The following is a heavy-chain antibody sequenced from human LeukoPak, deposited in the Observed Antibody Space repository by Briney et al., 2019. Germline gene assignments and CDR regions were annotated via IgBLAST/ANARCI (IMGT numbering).Heavy chain of an antibody. CDR2: IQFHGSDI. CDR1: GFTFTNSG. Sequence: GGSLRLSCAASGFTFTNSGMHWVRQAPGRGLAWVAFIQFHGSDIFYADSVEGRFTISRDNSKNTLYLQMNSLRPEDTAVYYCAKDNPIEKVPGLGPGSWGQGTLVTVSS. J-gene: IGHJ5*02. V-gene: IGHV3-30*02. CDR3: AKDNPIEKVPGLGPGS. D-gene: IGHD2-2*01.